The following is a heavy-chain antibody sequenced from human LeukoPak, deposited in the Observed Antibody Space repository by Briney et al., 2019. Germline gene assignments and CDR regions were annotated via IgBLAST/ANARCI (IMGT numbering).Heavy chain of an antibody. V-gene: IGHV5-51*01. CDR1: GYNFATYW. Sequence: PGESLKISCQGSGYNFATYWIGWVRQMPGKGLEWMGVIYPGDSTTRYSPSFQGQVTISADKSNNTAYLQWTSLKASDTAMYFCARMEDIVVVPPGDRPFDPWGQGTLVTVSS. D-gene: IGHD2-2*01. CDR3: ARMEDIVVVPPGDRPFDP. J-gene: IGHJ5*02. CDR2: IYPGDSTT.